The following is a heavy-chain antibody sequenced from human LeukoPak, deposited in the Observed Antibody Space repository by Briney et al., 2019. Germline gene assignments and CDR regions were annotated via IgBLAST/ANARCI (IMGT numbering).Heavy chain of an antibody. V-gene: IGHV3-30*18. Sequence: GGSLRLSCAASGFTFSSYGMHWVRQAPGKGLEWVAVIPYDGSNKYYADSVKGRFTISRDNSKNTLYLQMNSLRAEDTAVYYCAKGNVKGGKWLPGYFDYWGQGTLVTVSS. CDR3: AKGNVKGGKWLPGYFDY. J-gene: IGHJ4*02. CDR1: GFTFSSYG. D-gene: IGHD6-19*01. CDR2: IPYDGSNK.